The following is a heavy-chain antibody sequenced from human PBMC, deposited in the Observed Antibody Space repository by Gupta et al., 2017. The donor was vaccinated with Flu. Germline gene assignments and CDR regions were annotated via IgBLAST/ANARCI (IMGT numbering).Heavy chain of an antibody. V-gene: IGHV3-74*03. CDR3: ARTPGDDYGGNSFQWYFDL. CDR1: GFTFRRNW. J-gene: IGHJ2*01. D-gene: IGHD4-17*01. Sequence: EVQLVESGGGLVQPGGSLRLSCAASGFTFRRNWMHWVRQAPGKGLGWVSRINSDGSSTTYADSVKGRLTISRDNSKNTLYLQMSSLRAEDTAVYYCARTPGDDYGGNSFQWYFDLWGRGTLVTVSS. CDR2: INSDGSST.